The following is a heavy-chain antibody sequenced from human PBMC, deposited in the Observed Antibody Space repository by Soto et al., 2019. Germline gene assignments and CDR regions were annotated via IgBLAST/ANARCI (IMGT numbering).Heavy chain of an antibody. CDR2: IDPKSGGT. V-gene: IGHV1-2*02. D-gene: IGHD5-12*01. CDR1: GPTFIAYY. Sequence: QLVQSGAEVKKPGASVRVSCKTSGPTFIAYYIHWVRQAPGQGLEWMGWIDPKSGGTTYEQKFRGRVTMTRDTSINTAYMDLNRLTADDTAVYYCVRVSVDVPEWGQGTLITVSS. CDR3: VRVSVDVPE. J-gene: IGHJ4*02.